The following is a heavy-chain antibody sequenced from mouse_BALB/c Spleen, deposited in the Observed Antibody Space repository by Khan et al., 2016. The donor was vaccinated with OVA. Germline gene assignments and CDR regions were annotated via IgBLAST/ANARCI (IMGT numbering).Heavy chain of an antibody. V-gene: IGHV1-7*01. CDR2: INPTSGYT. CDR3: TRDRIDY. CDR1: GYTFTTYW. Sequence: QVQLQQSGAELAKPGASVQMSCKASGYTFTTYWMHWVKQRPGQGLEWIGYINPTSGYTDYSENFKDKATLSADNSSSTAYMQLSRLTSEASAVYYCTRDRIDYWGQGTTLTVSS. J-gene: IGHJ2*01.